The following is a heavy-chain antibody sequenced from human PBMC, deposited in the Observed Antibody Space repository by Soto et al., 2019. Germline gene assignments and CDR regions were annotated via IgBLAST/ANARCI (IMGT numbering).Heavy chain of an antibody. CDR1: GFSFSESG. D-gene: IGHD6-19*01. J-gene: IGHJ1*01. Sequence: QVQLVESGGGVVQPGKSLRLSCAASGFSFSESGMEWVRQAPGKGLEWVAAIWYDGSETYYGDSVKGRFTISRDNSKSTLDRQMSGLRAEDTAVYYCATFLAVAGTHHWGQGTLVTVSS. CDR2: IWYDGSET. CDR3: ATFLAVAGTHH. V-gene: IGHV3-33*01.